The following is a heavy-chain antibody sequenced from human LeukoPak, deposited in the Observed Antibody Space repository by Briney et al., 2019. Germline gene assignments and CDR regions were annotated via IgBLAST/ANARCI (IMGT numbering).Heavy chain of an antibody. CDR1: GYSFTSYG. J-gene: IGHJ4*02. D-gene: IGHD6-19*01. CDR2: ISAYNGNT. CDR3: ARDHSSGWYGVDY. Sequence: ASVKVSCKASGYSFTSYGISWVRQAPGQGLEWMGWISAYNGNTMYAQKFQGRVTMTTDTSTSTAYMELRSLRSDDTAVYYCARDHSSGWYGVDYWGQGTLVTVSS. V-gene: IGHV1-18*01.